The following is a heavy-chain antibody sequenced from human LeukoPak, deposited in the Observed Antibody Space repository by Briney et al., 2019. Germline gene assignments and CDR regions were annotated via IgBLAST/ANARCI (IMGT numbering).Heavy chain of an antibody. D-gene: IGHD6-13*01. J-gene: IGHJ4*02. CDR2: IYYSGST. CDR3: ARLPTRYSSRDPGDY. Sequence: SETLSLTCTVSGGSTSSTSYYWGWIRQPPGKDLEWIGSIYYSGSTYYNPSLKSRVTISVDTSKNQFSLKLSSVTAADTAVYYCARLPTRYSSRDPGDYWGQGTLVTVSS. CDR1: GGSTSSTSYY. V-gene: IGHV4-39*07.